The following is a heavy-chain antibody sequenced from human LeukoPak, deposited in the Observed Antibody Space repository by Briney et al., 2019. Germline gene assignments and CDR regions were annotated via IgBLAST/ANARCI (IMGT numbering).Heavy chain of an antibody. CDR2: IMEDGSVQ. CDR3: AREGIWSGPSFDY. CDR1: GFTFRRHW. Sequence: GGSLRLSCAASGFTFRRHWMSWVRQAPGKGLEWVANIMEDGSVQNYLDSVNGRFTISRDNAKNSLVLQMNSLRAEDTAVYYCAREGIWSGPSFDYWGQGTLVTVSA. D-gene: IGHD3-3*01. J-gene: IGHJ4*02. V-gene: IGHV3-7*01.